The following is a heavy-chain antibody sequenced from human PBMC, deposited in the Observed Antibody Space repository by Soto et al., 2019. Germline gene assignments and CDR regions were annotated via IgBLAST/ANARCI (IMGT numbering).Heavy chain of an antibody. CDR1: GFSLTTVKMG. CDR2: IFSDNER. D-gene: IGHD4-17*01. CDR3: ARMNVDSYQFYYAMDV. J-gene: IGHJ6*02. Sequence: PTLVNPTETLTLTCTVSGFSLTTVKMGVSWIRQPPGKALEWLAHIFSDNERSYSTSLQGRLTISKDTSGSQVVLSMTNVDPVDTATYYCARMNVDSYQFYYAMDVWGQGTTVTVSS. V-gene: IGHV2-26*01.